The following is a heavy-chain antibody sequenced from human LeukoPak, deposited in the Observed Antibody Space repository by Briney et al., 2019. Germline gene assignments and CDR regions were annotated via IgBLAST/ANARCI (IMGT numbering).Heavy chain of an antibody. D-gene: IGHD3-22*01. V-gene: IGHV3-30*18. CDR3: AKGYYYDSSGNHDY. CDR2: ISYDGSNN. CDR1: GFTFSSYG. J-gene: IGHJ4*02. Sequence: GGSLRLSCAASGFTFSSYGMHWVRQAPGKGLEWVAVISYDGSNNYYAHSVKGRFTISRDNSKNTLYLQMNSLRAEDTAVYYCAKGYYYDSSGNHDYWGQETLVNISS.